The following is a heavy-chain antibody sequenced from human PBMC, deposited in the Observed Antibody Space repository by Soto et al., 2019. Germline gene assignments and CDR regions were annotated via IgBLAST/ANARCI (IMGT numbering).Heavy chain of an antibody. J-gene: IGHJ4*02. CDR2: ISYDGSNK. CDR1: GFTFSGYG. D-gene: IGHD3-22*01. Sequence: GGSLRLSCAASGFTFSGYGMHWFRQAPGKVLEWVALISYDGSNKYYADSVKGRFTISRDNSKNTLYLQMNSLRAEDTAIYYCAKYQPMTQPRPYFDYWGQGTLVTVSS. CDR3: AKYQPMTQPRPYFDY. V-gene: IGHV3-30*18.